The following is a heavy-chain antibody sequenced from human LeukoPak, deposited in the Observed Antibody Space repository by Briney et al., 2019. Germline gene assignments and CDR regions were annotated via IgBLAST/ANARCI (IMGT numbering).Heavy chain of an antibody. Sequence: GASVEVSCKASGYTFTGYYMHWVRQAPGQGLEWMGRINPNSGGTNYAQKFQGRVTMTRDTSISTAYMELSRLRSDDTAVYCCAGSYYYDSSGYYYAANVAFDIWGQGTMVTVSS. V-gene: IGHV1-2*06. J-gene: IGHJ3*02. D-gene: IGHD3-22*01. CDR1: GYTFTGYY. CDR3: AGSYYYDSSGYYYAANVAFDI. CDR2: INPNSGGT.